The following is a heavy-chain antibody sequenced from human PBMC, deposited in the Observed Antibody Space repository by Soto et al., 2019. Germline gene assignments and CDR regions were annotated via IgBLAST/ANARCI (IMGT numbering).Heavy chain of an antibody. CDR1: RVTFRTYA. J-gene: IGHJ4*02. V-gene: IGHV3-48*03. D-gene: IGHD2-2*01. Sequence: SLRISCAASRVTFRTYAMHWVRQAPGEGLNWDAYISSSSRTRFYADSVKGRFTISRDNAKNSLSLQMNSLRVEATAVYYCASEVYHYFDYWGRGTLVTVSS. CDR2: ISSSSRTR. CDR3: ASEVYHYFDY.